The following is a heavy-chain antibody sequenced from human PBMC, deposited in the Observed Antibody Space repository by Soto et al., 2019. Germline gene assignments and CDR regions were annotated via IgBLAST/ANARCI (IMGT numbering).Heavy chain of an antibody. CDR3: PRCPVGSICYIDY. Sequence: EVQLVESVGGLVKPGGSLRLSCAASGFTFLSYSMNWVRQAPGKGLEWVSSISSSSSYIDYENSVKGPFTISRDNAKNSLYLQRNSLRTEDTAVYYCPRCPVGSICYIDYWGQGTLVTVSS. CDR1: GFTFLSYS. J-gene: IGHJ4*02. CDR2: ISSSSSYI. V-gene: IGHV3-21*01. D-gene: IGHD6-13*01.